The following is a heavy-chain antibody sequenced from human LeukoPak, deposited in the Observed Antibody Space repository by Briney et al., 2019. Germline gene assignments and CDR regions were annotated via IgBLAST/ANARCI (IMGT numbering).Heavy chain of an antibody. Sequence: SETLSLTCTVSGGSISSYYWSWVRQPPGKGLEWMGFIYYSGSTNYNPSLKSRVTISVDTPKNHFSLKLTSVTAADTAVYYCARDKGGSYFQRYFDLWGRGTLVTVSS. J-gene: IGHJ2*01. D-gene: IGHD1-26*01. CDR3: ARDKGGSYFQRYFDL. CDR2: IYYSGST. CDR1: GGSISSYY. V-gene: IGHV4-59*01.